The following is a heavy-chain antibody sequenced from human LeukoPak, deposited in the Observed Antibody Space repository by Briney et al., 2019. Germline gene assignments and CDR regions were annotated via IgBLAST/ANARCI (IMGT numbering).Heavy chain of an antibody. CDR3: ARVKGRVGYFDY. CDR1: GGSISSSSYY. CDR2: IYYSGST. J-gene: IGHJ4*02. Sequence: PSETLSLTCTVSGGSISSSSYYWGWIRQPPGKGLEWIGSIYYSGSTYYNPSLKSRVTISVDTSKNQFSLKLSSVTAADTAVYYCARVKGRVGYFDYWGQGTLVTVSS. V-gene: IGHV4-39*07.